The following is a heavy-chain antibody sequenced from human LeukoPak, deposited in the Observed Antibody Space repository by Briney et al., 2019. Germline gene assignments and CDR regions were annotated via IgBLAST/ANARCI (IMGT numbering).Heavy chain of an antibody. CDR3: ARSSGITIFGVVIRGAFDY. D-gene: IGHD3-3*01. V-gene: IGHV1-69*05. J-gene: IGHJ4*02. CDR1: GGTFSSYA. CDR2: IIPIFGTA. Sequence: EASVKVSCKASGGTFSSYAISWVRQAPGQGLEWMGGIIPIFGTANYAQKFQGRVTITTDESTSTAYMELSSLRSEDTAVYYCARSSGITIFGVVIRGAFDYWGQGTLVTVSS.